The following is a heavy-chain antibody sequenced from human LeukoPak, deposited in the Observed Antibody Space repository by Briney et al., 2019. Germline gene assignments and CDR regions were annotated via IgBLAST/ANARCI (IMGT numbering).Heavy chain of an antibody. J-gene: IGHJ4*02. D-gene: IGHD6-13*01. CDR2: INWNGGST. V-gene: IGHV3-20*04. CDR3: ARLKAAAGSNFDY. Sequence: PGGSLRLSCAASGFTFDDYGMSWVRQAPGQGLEWVSGINWNGGSTSYADSVKGRFTISRDTAKNSLYLHMNSLRAEDTALYYCARLKAAAGSNFDYWGQGTLVTVSS. CDR1: GFTFDDYG.